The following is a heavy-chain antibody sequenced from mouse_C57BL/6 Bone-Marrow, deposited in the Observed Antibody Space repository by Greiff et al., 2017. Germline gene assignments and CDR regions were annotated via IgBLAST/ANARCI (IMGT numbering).Heavy chain of an antibody. Sequence: VQLQESGAELVKPGASVKLSCKASGYTFTEYTIHWVKQRSGPGLEWIGWFYPGSGSIKSNEKFKDKATLIADNSSSTVYMVLSRLTSEDSAVYCCARHEYDYYPWFAYWGQGALVTVSA. CDR1: GYTFTEYT. J-gene: IGHJ3*01. CDR2: FYPGSGSI. CDR3: ARHEYDYYPWFAY. D-gene: IGHD2-4*01. V-gene: IGHV1-62-2*01.